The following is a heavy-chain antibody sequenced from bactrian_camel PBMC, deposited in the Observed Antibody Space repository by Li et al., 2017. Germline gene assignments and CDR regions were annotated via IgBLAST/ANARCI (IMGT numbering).Heavy chain of an antibody. D-gene: IGHD7*01. Sequence: VQLVESGGGSVRAGGSLRLSCVASGSIGLVNNIGWFRQAEGKEREGVAALYSNVRGGRAYYADSVKGRFTISQDNAKNTVTLGLNSLKIEDMAMYYCATEVVPYYWGQGTQVTVS. V-gene: IGHV3S54*01. CDR2: SNVRGGRA. J-gene: IGHJ4*01. CDR1: GSIGLVNN. CDR3: ATEVVPYY.